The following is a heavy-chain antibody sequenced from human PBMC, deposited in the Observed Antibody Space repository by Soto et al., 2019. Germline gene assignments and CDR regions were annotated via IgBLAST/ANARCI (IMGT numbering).Heavy chain of an antibody. CDR3: ASDRYYDILTGHYYYYYGMDV. V-gene: IGHV3-30-3*01. CDR1: GFTFSSYA. Sequence: QVQLVESGGGVVQPGRSLRLSCAASGFTFSSYAMHWVRQAPGKGLEWVAVISYDGSNKYYADSVKGRFTISRDNSKNTLYLQMNSLRAEETAVYYCASDRYYDILTGHYYYYYGMDVWGQGTTVTVSS. CDR2: ISYDGSNK. D-gene: IGHD3-9*01. J-gene: IGHJ6*02.